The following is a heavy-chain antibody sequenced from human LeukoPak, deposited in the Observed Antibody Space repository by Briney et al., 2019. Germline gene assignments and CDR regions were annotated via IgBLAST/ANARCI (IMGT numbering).Heavy chain of an antibody. CDR1: GGSISSYY. CDR3: ARVSSPYKYSGGWYKPPHNYYYYGMDV. CDR2: IYYSGST. J-gene: IGHJ6*02. V-gene: IGHV4-59*01. D-gene: IGHD6-19*01. Sequence: SETLSLTCTVSGGSISSYYWSWIRQPPGKGLEWIGYIYYSGSTNYNPSLKSRVTISVDTSKNQFSLKLSSVTAADMAVYYCARVSSPYKYSGGWYKPPHNYYYYGMDVWGQGTTVTVSS.